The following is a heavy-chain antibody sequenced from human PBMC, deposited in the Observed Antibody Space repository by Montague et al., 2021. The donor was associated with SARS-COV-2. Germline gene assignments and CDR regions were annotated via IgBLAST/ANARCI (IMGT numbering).Heavy chain of an antibody. CDR1: SGSISNYY. CDR2: ISHTEST. V-gene: IGHV4-59*08. CDR3: ARSVQFAYGLDV. J-gene: IGHJ6*02. Sequence: SETLSLTCTVSSGSISNYYWSWIRQPPGKGLEWIGFISHTESTNYNPSLESRVSISIDTSKSQFSLTVRSVTAADTAVNYCARSVQFAYGLDVWGQGTTVTVSS. D-gene: IGHD3-16*01.